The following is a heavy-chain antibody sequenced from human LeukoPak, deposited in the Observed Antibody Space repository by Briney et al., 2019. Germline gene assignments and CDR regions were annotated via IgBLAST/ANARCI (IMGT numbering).Heavy chain of an antibody. V-gene: IGHV4-59*12. Sequence: SETLSLTCTVSGGSISSYYWSWIRQPPGKGLEWIGYIYYSGSTNYNPSLKSRVTMSVDTSKNQFSLKLSSVTAADTAVYYCARDLAVAASNRNWFDPWGQGTLVTVSS. CDR1: GGSISSYY. CDR3: ARDLAVAASNRNWFDP. CDR2: IYYSGST. J-gene: IGHJ5*02. D-gene: IGHD6-19*01.